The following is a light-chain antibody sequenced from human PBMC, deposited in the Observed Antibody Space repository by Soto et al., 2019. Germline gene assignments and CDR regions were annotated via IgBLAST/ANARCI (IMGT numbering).Light chain of an antibody. CDR1: QSVSSNY. V-gene: IGKV3-20*01. CDR2: RAS. Sequence: EIVLTQSAGTLSLSPGERATLSCRASQSVSSNYLAWFQQKPGQAPRLLLYRASSRATAIPDRFSGSGSGTDFTLTISRLEPEDFAVYYCQQYGSSPYTFGQGTKLEIK. J-gene: IGKJ2*01. CDR3: QQYGSSPYT.